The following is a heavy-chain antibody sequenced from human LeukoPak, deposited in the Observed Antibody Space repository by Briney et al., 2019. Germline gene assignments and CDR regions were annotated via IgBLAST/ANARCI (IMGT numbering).Heavy chain of an antibody. D-gene: IGHD4-11*01. J-gene: IGHJ4*02. CDR3: ARDYTVDY. CDR1: GFXFSDEY. Sequence: GGALRLSCGASGFXFSDEYMSWIRQAPGKGLEWVSYVSNSGSYTNYADSVKGRFTISRDNAKNSLYLQMNSLRAEDTAVYYCARDYTVDYWGQGTLVTVSS. CDR2: VSNSGSYT. V-gene: IGHV3-11*06.